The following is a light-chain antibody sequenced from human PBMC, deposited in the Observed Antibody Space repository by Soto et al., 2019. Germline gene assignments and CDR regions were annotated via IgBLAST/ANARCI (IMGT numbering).Light chain of an antibody. CDR3: QQYGTSPPLT. J-gene: IGKJ4*01. CDR2: GAS. V-gene: IGKV3-20*01. CDR1: QTVSSSY. Sequence: EIVLTQSPGPLSLSPGERATLSCRASQTVSSSYLAWFQQKPGQAPRLLIYGASYRATGIPDRFSGSGSGTDFTLTISRLEPEDFAVYYCQQYGTSPPLTFGAGTRVEV.